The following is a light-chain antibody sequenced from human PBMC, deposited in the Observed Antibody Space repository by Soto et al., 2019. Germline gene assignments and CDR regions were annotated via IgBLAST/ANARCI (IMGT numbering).Light chain of an antibody. V-gene: IGKV3-20*01. CDR3: QQYGSSLYT. J-gene: IGKJ2*01. CDR2: GAS. Sequence: EIVLTQSPGTLSLSPGERATLSCRPSQSVSSSYLAWYQQKPGQAPRLLIYGASSRATGIPDRFSGSGSGTDFTLTISRLEPEDFAEYYCQQYGSSLYTFGQGTKLEIK. CDR1: QSVSSSY.